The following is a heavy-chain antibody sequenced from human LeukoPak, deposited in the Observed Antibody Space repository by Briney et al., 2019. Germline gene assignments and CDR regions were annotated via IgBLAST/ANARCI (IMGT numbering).Heavy chain of an antibody. J-gene: IGHJ4*02. V-gene: IGHV3-21*05. D-gene: IGHD1-1*01. CDR2: ISGNGRDI. CDR1: GFTFSSYS. CDR3: ARDPRTVQI. Sequence: GGSLRLSCAASGFTFSSYSMNWVRQAPGKGLEWLSYISGNGRDIQYADSVKGRFTISRDNAKNLLSLQMDSLRVEDTAIYYCARDPRTVQIWGQGTLVTVSS.